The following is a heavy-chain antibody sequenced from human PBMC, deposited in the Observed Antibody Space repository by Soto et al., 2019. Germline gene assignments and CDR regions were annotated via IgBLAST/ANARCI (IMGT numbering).Heavy chain of an antibody. J-gene: IGHJ4*02. V-gene: IGHV3-33*05. Sequence: PGGSLRLSCVASEFTFSSYGTHWVRQAPGKGLEWVAVISYDGSNKYYADSVKGRFTISRDNSKNTLYLQMNSLRAEDTAVYYCANWGDTMIVVVPGVFWYWGQGTLVTVSS. CDR1: EFTFSSYG. CDR3: ANWGDTMIVVVPGVFWY. D-gene: IGHD3-22*01. CDR2: ISYDGSNK.